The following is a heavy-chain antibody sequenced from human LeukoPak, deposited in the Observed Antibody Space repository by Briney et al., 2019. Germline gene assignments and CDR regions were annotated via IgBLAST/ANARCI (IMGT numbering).Heavy chain of an antibody. CDR3: ARQAALAGLIDY. D-gene: IGHD6-19*01. CDR1: GGSISSYY. J-gene: IGHJ4*02. Sequence: PSETLSLTCTACGGSISSYYCSWIRQPPGKGLEWIGYIYYSVSTNYSPSLKSRVTISVDTSKNQFSLKLSSVTAADTAVYYCARQAALAGLIDYWGQGTLVTVSS. CDR2: IYYSVST. V-gene: IGHV4-59*08.